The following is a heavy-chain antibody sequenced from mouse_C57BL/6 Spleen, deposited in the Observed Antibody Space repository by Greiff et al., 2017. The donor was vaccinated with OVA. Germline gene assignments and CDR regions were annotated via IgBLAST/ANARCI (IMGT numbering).Heavy chain of an antibody. V-gene: IGHV2-5*01. CDR2: IWRGGST. D-gene: IGHD1-1*01. J-gene: IGHJ1*03. Sequence: VQLQQSGPGLVQPSQSLSITCTVSGFSLTSYGVHWVRQSPGKGLEWLGVIWRGGSTDYNAAFMSRLSITKDNSKSQVFFKMNSLQADDTAIYYCAKNHSYGSSYWYFDVWGTGTTVTVSS. CDR1: GFSLTSYG. CDR3: AKNHSYGSSYWYFDV.